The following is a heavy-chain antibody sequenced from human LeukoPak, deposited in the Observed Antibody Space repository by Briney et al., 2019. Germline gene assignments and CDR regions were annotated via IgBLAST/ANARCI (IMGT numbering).Heavy chain of an antibody. V-gene: IGHV1-3*01. CDR2: INAYNGNT. Sequence: ASVKVSCRASGYTFTNYAMHWVRQAPGQRLEWIGWINAYNGNTKYAQKFQGRVTITRDTSTSTAYMELSSLRAEDTAGYYCARAIYCSSTSCYYLPYYYGMDVWGKGTTVTVSS. J-gene: IGHJ6*04. D-gene: IGHD2-2*01. CDR3: ARAIYCSSTSCYYLPYYYGMDV. CDR1: GYTFTNYA.